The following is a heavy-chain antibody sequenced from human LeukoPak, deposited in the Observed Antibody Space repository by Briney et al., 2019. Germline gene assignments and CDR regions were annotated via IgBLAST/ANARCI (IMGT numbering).Heavy chain of an antibody. V-gene: IGHV3-66*01. CDR1: GFTVSSNY. D-gene: IGHD3-22*01. J-gene: IGHJ4*02. CDR2: IYSGGST. CDR3: ASAEGRSYYYDSSGYYSKEYYFDY. Sequence: GGSLRLSCAASGFTVSSNYMSWVRQAPGKGLEWVSVIYSGGSTYYADSVKGRFTISRDNSKNTLYLQMNSLRAEDTAVYYCASAEGRSYYYDSSGYYSKEYYFDYWGQGTLVTVSS.